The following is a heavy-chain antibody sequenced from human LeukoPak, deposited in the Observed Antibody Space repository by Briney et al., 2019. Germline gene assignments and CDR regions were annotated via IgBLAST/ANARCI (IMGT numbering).Heavy chain of an antibody. D-gene: IGHD4-17*01. CDR3: ARGRTVTIGY. J-gene: IGHJ4*02. CDR1: GGSFSGYY. CDR2: INHSGST. Sequence: SETLSLTCAVYGGSFSGYYWSWIRQPPGKGLEWIGEINHSGSTNYNPSLKSRVTISVDTSKNQFSLKLSSVTAADTAVYYCARGRTVTIGYWGQGTLVTVSS. V-gene: IGHV4-34*01.